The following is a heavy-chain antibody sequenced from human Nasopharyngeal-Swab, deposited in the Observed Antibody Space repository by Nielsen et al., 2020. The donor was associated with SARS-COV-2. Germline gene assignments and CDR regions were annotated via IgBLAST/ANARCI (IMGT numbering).Heavy chain of an antibody. V-gene: IGHV3-33*01. D-gene: IGHD6-13*01. Sequence: GESLKISCAASGFTFSCYGMHWVRQAPGKGLEWVAVIWYDGSNKYYADSVKGRFTISRDNSKNTLYLQMNSLRAEDTAVYYCARGRSSSWEDYFDYWGQGTLVTVSS. CDR2: IWYDGSNK. CDR3: ARGRSSSWEDYFDY. CDR1: GFTFSCYG. J-gene: IGHJ4*02.